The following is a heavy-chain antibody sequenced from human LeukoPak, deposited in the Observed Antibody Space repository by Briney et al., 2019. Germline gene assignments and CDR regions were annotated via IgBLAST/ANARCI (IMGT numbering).Heavy chain of an antibody. D-gene: IGHD3-10*02. CDR3: AELGITMIGGV. V-gene: IGHV3-11*04. J-gene: IGHJ6*04. Sequence: GGSLRLSCAASGFTVSSNYMSWVRQAPGEGLEWVSYISSSGSTIYYADSVKGRFTISRDNAKNSLYLQMNSLRAEDTAVYYCAELGITMIGGVWGKGTTVTISS. CDR1: GFTVSSNY. CDR2: ISSSGSTI.